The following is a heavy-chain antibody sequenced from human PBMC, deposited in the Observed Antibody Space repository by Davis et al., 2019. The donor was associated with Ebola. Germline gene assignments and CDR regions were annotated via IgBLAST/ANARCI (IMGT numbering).Heavy chain of an antibody. J-gene: IGHJ6*02. CDR1: GFTFSNYW. Sequence: HTGGSLRLSCAASGFTFSNYWMHWVRQAPGKGLEWVSRIGGSGDTADYGDSVKGRFTISRDNAKNSLYLQMNSLRAEDTAVYYCARDPYYYGMDVWGQGTTVTVSS. V-gene: IGHV3-74*01. CDR3: ARDPYYYGMDV. CDR2: IGGSGDTA.